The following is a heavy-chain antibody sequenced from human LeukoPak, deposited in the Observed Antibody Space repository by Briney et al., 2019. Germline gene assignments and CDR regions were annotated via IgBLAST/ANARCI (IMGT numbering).Heavy chain of an antibody. J-gene: IGHJ4*02. CDR1: GFTFSSYA. CDR3: ARDLGAYSYGYELDY. V-gene: IGHV3-30*04. Sequence: PGGSLRLSCAASGFTFSSYAMHWVRQAPGKGLEWVAVISYDGSNKYYADSVKGRFTISRDNAKNSLYLQMNSLRAEDTAVYYCARDLGAYSYGYELDYWGQGTLVTVSS. CDR2: ISYDGSNK. D-gene: IGHD5-18*01.